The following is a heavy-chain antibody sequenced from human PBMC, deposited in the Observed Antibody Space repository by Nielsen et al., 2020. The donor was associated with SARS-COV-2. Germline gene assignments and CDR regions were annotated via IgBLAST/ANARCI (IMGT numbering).Heavy chain of an antibody. CDR3: ARVDCSSTSCYPYY. V-gene: IGHV4-30-2*01. CDR2: IYHSGST. CDR1: GGSISSGGYS. Sequence: SETLSLTCAVSGGSISSGGYSWSWIRQPPGKGLEWIGYIYHSGSTYYNPSLKSRVTISVDTSKNQFSLKLSSVTAADTAVYYCARVDCSSTSCYPYYWGQGTLVTVSS. J-gene: IGHJ4*02. D-gene: IGHD2-2*01.